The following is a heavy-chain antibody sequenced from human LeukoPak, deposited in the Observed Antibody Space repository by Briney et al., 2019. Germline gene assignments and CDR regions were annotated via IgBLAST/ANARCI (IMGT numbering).Heavy chain of an antibody. CDR3: ASLYDSSGLSDY. CDR1: GFTFSDYY. V-gene: IGHV3-11*01. D-gene: IGHD3-22*01. CDR2: ISSSGITI. Sequence: GGSLRLSCAASGFTFSDYYMSWIRQAPGKGLEWVSYISSSGITIYYADSVKGRFTISRDNARNSLYLQMNSLRAEDTAVYYCASLYDSSGLSDYWGQGTLVTVSS. J-gene: IGHJ4*02.